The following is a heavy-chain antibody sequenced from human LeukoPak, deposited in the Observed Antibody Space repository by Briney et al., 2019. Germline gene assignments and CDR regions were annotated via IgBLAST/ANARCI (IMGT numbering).Heavy chain of an antibody. Sequence: ASVKVSCKASGYTFTGYYMHWVRQAPGQGLEWMGWINPNSGGTNYAQKFQGRVTMTRDTSISTAYMELSRLRFDDTAVYYCARGAYDILTGYWNWFDPWGQGTLVTVSS. V-gene: IGHV1-2*02. J-gene: IGHJ5*02. CDR1: GYTFTGYY. CDR3: ARGAYDILTGYWNWFDP. CDR2: INPNSGGT. D-gene: IGHD3-9*01.